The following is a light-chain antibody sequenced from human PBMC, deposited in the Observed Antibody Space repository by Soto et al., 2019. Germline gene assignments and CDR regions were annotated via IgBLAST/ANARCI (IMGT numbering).Light chain of an antibody. CDR1: QSLSSY. J-gene: IGKJ4*01. Sequence: EIVLTQSLATLSLSPGERATLSCRASQSLSSYLAWYQQKPGQAPRLLIYDASNRATGIPARFSGSGSGTDFTLTISSLEPEDFALYYCQQRSNWPLTFGGGTKVDIK. V-gene: IGKV3-11*01. CDR3: QQRSNWPLT. CDR2: DAS.